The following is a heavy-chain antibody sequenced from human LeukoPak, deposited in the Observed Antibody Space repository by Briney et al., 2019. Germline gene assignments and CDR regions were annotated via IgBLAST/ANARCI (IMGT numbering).Heavy chain of an antibody. D-gene: IGHD6-13*01. J-gene: IGHJ4*02. CDR2: ISSSGGST. V-gene: IGHV3-23*01. CDR3: AKGSVAAAGTFDY. CDR1: GFTFSSYW. Sequence: GGSLRLSCAASGFTFSSYWMSWVRQAPGKGLEWVSGISSSGGSTYYADSVMGRFTISRDISRNTLYLQMNSLRAEDTAVYYCAKGSVAAAGTFDYWGQGTLATVSS.